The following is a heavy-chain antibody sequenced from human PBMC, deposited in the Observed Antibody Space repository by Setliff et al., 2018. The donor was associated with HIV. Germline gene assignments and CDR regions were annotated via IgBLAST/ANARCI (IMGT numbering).Heavy chain of an antibody. V-gene: IGHV4-61*05. CDR3: ARLIHTGLLYFDF. Sequence: KPSETLSLTCTVSGGSISRGGYSWGWIRQPPGKGLEWIGYIYSSGTTQYNPSVESRVTMSLDTSRDQFSLNLRSVTAADTAVYFCARLIHTGLLYFDFWGLGTLVTVSS. D-gene: IGHD2-8*02. CDR2: IYSSGTT. J-gene: IGHJ4*02. CDR1: GGSISRGGYS.